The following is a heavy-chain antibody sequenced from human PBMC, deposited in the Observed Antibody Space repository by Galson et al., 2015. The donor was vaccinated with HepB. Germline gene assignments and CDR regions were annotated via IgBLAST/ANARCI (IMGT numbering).Heavy chain of an antibody. CDR2: VNGGGDST. J-gene: IGHJ4*02. D-gene: IGHD5-12*01. CDR3: ARDIVATRGLDFDY. Sequence: SLRLSCAASGFTFNNYVMNWVRQAPGKGLEWVSVVNGGGDSTNYADSVKGRFTISRDNSKNTLYLQMNNLRAEDTAIYYCARDIVATRGLDFDYWGQGTLVTVSS. CDR1: GFTFNNYV. V-gene: IGHV3-23*01.